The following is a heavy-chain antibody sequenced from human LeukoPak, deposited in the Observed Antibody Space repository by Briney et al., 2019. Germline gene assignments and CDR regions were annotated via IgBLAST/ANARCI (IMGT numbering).Heavy chain of an antibody. V-gene: IGHV3-30*02. D-gene: IGHD5-18*01. CDR3: AKDSIGYSYGKYYFDY. CDR2: IRYDGSNK. J-gene: IGHJ4*02. CDR1: GFTFSSYG. Sequence: GGSLRLSCAASGFTFSSYGMHWVRQAPGKGLEGVAFIRYDGSNKYYADSVKGRFTISRDNSKNTLYLQMNSLRAEDTAVYYCAKDSIGYSYGKYYFDYWGQGTLVTVSS.